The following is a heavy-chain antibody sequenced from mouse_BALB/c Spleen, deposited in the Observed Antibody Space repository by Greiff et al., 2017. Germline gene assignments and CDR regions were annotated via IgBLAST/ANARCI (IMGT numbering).Heavy chain of an antibody. CDR3: ARDYGSSLPFAY. J-gene: IGHJ3*01. D-gene: IGHD1-1*01. CDR1: GYSITSGYY. CDR2: ISYDGSN. Sequence: EVQLQESGPGLVKPSQSLSLTCSVTGYSITSGYYWNWIRQFPGNKLEWMGYISYDGSNNYNPSLKNRISITRDTSKNQFFLKLNSVTTEDTATYYCARDYGSSLPFAYWGQGTLVTVSA. V-gene: IGHV3-6*02.